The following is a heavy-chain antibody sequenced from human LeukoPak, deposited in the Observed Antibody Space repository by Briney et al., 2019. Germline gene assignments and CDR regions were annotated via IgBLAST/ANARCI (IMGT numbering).Heavy chain of an antibody. CDR2: ISSSCSYI. J-gene: IGHJ4*02. CDR1: GFTFSSYS. V-gene: IGHV3-21*01. CDR3: ARGEEYQLLFVGNY. Sequence: GGSLRLSCAASGFTFSSYSMNWVRQAPGKGLEWVSCISSSCSYIYYADSVKGRFTISRDNAKNSLYLQMNSLRAEDTAVYYCARGEEYQLLFVGNYWGQGTLVTVSS. D-gene: IGHD2-2*01.